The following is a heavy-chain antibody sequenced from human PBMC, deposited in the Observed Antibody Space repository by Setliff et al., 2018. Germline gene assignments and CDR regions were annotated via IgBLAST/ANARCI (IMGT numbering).Heavy chain of an antibody. CDR3: ATSTIITYYFDS. CDR2: INSGGSST. J-gene: IGHJ4*02. CDR1: GCTFSSSS. D-gene: IGHD3-22*01. Sequence: LRLSCAASGCTFSSSSMTWVRQAPGKGLEWVSAINSGGSSTYYADTVKGRFTISRDNSKSSVYLQMNNLRVEDTAIYYCATSTIITYYFDSWGQGTLVTVSS. V-gene: IGHV3-23*01.